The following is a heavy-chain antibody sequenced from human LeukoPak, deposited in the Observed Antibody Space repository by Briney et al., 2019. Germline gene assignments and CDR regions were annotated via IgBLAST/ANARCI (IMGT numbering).Heavy chain of an antibody. V-gene: IGHV4-59*12. D-gene: IGHD6-13*01. Sequence: PSETLSLTCTVSGGSISSFYWSWIRQPPGKGLEWLGYIYYSGSPTYNPSLRSRLTISVDTSKDQFSLKLSSVTAADTAVYYCASRYFAAAGIDYWGQGTLVTVSP. J-gene: IGHJ4*02. CDR1: GGSISSFY. CDR3: ASRYFAAAGIDY. CDR2: IYYSGSP.